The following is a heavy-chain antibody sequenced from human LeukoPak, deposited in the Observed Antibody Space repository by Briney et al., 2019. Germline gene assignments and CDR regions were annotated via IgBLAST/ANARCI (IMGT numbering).Heavy chain of an antibody. J-gene: IGHJ4*02. V-gene: IGHV3-23*01. CDR1: GFTFSSYA. CDR2: ISGSGGST. Sequence: PGGSLRLSCAASGFTFSSYAMSWVRQAPGKGLEWVSAISGSGGSTYYADSVKGRFTISRDNSKNTLYLQMNSLRAEDTAVCYCAKPYYYDRTPLEGGYDYWGQGTLVTVSS. CDR3: AKPYYYDRTPLEGGYDY. D-gene: IGHD3-22*01.